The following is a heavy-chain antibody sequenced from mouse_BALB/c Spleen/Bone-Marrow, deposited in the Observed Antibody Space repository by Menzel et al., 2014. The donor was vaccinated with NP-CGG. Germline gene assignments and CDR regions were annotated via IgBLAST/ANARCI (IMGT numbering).Heavy chain of an antibody. CDR2: ISSGSSTI. J-gene: IGHJ4*01. CDR3: ARSGIGYYYGSNSYAMDY. V-gene: IGHV5-17*02. CDR1: GSTFSSFG. Sequence: EVKVEESGGGLVQPGGSRKLSCAASGSTFSSFGMHWVRQAPEKGLEWVAYISSGSSTIYYADTVKGRFTISRDNPKNTLFLQMTSLRSEDTAMYYCARSGIGYYYGSNSYAMDYWGQGTSVTVSS. D-gene: IGHD1-1*01.